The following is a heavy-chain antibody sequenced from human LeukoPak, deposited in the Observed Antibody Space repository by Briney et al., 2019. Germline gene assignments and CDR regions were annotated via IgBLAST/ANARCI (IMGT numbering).Heavy chain of an antibody. V-gene: IGHV3-21*01. CDR3: AREYCGGDCYHDAFDI. CDR2: ISSSSSYI. CDR1: GFTFSSYS. J-gene: IGHJ3*02. Sequence: PGGSLRLSCAASGFTFSSYSMNWVRQAPGKGLEWVSSISSSSSYIYYADSVKGRFTISRDNAKNSLYLQMNSLRAEDTAVYYCAREYCGGDCYHDAFDIWGQGTMVTVSS. D-gene: IGHD2-21*02.